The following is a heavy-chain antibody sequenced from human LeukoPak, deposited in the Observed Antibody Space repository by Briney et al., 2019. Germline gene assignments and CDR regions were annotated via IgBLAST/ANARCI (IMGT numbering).Heavy chain of an antibody. V-gene: IGHV4-59*01. CDR3: ARGLRGSRYYYAMDV. D-gene: IGHD2-21*02. CDR2: ISYSGST. J-gene: IGHJ6*02. CDR1: GGSFSGYY. Sequence: SETLSLTCAVYGGSFSGYYWSWIRQPPGKGLEWIGYISYSGSTNYNPSLKSRVTISVDTSKNQFSLRLSSVTAADTAVYYCARGLRGSRYYYAMDVWGQGTTVTVSS.